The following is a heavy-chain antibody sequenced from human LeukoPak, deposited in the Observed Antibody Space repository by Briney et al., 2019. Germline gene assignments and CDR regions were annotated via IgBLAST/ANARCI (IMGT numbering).Heavy chain of an antibody. V-gene: IGHV4-59*12. CDR1: GGSISSYY. Sequence: SQTLSLTCTVSGGSISSYYWSWIRQPPGKGLEWIGYIYYSGSTNYNPSLKSRVTISVDTSKNQFSLKLSSVTAADTAVYYCAIAVAGGYYFDYWGQGSLVTVSS. CDR3: AIAVAGGYYFDY. CDR2: IYYSGST. D-gene: IGHD6-19*01. J-gene: IGHJ4*02.